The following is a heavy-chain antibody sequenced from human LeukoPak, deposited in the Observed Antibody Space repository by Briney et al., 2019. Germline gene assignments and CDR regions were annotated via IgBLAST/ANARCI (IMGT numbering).Heavy chain of an antibody. CDR1: GGSLRSYY. V-gene: IGHV4-59*01. J-gene: IGHJ3*02. CDR3: ARGLWVGRELGI. D-gene: IGHD1-26*01. CDR2: IYYSGST. Sequence: PSETLSLTCTVSGGSLRSYYWSWIRQPPGKGLEWIGYIYYSGSTNYNPSLKSRVTISLDTSKNQFSLKLSPVTAADTAVYYCARGLWVGRELGIWGQGTMVTVSS.